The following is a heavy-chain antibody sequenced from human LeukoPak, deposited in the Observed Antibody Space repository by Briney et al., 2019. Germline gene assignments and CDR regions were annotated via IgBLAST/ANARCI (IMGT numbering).Heavy chain of an antibody. CDR3: AKGVGYDFWSGYYHFDY. CDR1: GFTFDDYA. Sequence: PGGSLRLSCAASGFTFDDYAMHWVRQAPGKGLEWVSGISWNSGSIGYADSVKGRFTIPRDNAKNSLYLQMNSLRAEDTALYYCAKGVGYDFWSGYYHFDYWGQGTLVTVSS. J-gene: IGHJ4*02. D-gene: IGHD3-3*01. V-gene: IGHV3-9*01. CDR2: ISWNSGSI.